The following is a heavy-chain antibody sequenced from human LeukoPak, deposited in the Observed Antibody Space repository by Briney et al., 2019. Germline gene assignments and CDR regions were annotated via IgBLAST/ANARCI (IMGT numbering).Heavy chain of an antibody. V-gene: IGHV4-34*01. CDR3: ARGAALRPEPHRAYYYMDV. CDR2: INHSGST. CDR1: GGSFSGYY. J-gene: IGHJ6*03. Sequence: SETLSLTCAVYGGSFSGYYWRWIRQPPGKGLEWIGGINHSGSTNYNPSLKSRVTISVDTSKNQFSLKLSSVTAADTAVYYCARGAALRPEPHRAYYYMDVWGKGTTVTVSS. D-gene: IGHD1-14*01.